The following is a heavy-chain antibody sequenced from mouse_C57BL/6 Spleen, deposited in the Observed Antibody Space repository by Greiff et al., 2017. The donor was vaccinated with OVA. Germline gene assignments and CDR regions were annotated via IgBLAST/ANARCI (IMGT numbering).Heavy chain of an antibody. CDR3: ARGTVVNDMDY. CDR1: GYTFTSYW. CDR2: IHPNSGST. Sequence: VQLVESGAELVKPGASVKLSCKASGYTFTSYWMHWVKQRPGQGLEWIGMIHPNSGSTNYNEKFKSKATLTVDKSSSTAYMQLSSLTSEDSAVYYCARGTVVNDMDYWGQGTSVTVSS. D-gene: IGHD1-1*01. J-gene: IGHJ4*01. V-gene: IGHV1-64*01.